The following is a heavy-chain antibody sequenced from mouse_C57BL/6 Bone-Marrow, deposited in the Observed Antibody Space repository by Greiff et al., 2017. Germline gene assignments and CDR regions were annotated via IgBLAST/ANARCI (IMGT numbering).Heavy chain of an antibody. CDR1: GYTFTSYW. V-gene: IGHV1-50*01. D-gene: IGHD2-5*01. CDR2: IDPSDSYT. J-gene: IGHJ3*01. Sequence: VQLQQPGAELVKPGASVKLSCKASGYTFTSYWMQWVKQRPGQGLEWIGEIDPSDSYTNYNQKFKGKATLTVDTSSSTAYMQLSSLTSEDSAVYYCARGDSNYVAYWGQGTLVTVSA. CDR3: ARGDSNYVAY.